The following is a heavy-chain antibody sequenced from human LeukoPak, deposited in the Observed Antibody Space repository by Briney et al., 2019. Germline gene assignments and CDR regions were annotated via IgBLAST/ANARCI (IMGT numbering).Heavy chain of an antibody. CDR1: GFTFMSYW. CDR3: ARHLSGVTGYTYGRGIDY. V-gene: IGHV3-7*01. CDR2: IKQDGSEK. D-gene: IGHD5-18*01. Sequence: GGSLRLSCAASGFTFMSYWMSWVRQAPGKGLEWVANIKQDGSEKYYVDSVKGRFTISRDNAKTSVYLQMNSLRAEDTAVYYCARHLSGVTGYTYGRGIDYWGQGTLVTVSS. J-gene: IGHJ4*02.